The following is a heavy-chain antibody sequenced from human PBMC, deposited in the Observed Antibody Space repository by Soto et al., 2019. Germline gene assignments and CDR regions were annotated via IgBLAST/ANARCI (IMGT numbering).Heavy chain of an antibody. D-gene: IGHD6-13*01. CDR3: ARGAAAGSTPLFAY. V-gene: IGHV1-69*06. CDR1: GGTFSSYA. CDR2: IIPIFGTA. Sequence: QVQLVQSGAEVKKPGSSVKVSCKASGGTFSSYAISWVRQAPGQGLEWMGGIIPIFGTANYAQKFQGRVTITAEKSTTTAYMELSSLRSEDTAVYYCARGAAAGSTPLFAYWGQATLLTVSS. J-gene: IGHJ4*02.